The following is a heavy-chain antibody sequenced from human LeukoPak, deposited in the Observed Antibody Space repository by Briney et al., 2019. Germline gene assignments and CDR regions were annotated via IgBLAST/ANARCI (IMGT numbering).Heavy chain of an antibody. Sequence: GGSLRLSCAASGFTSSNYAMSWVRQAPGKGLEWVSAISGPAGSWDYADVVKGRFTISRDNSKNTLFLQMNSLSPEDTAIYYCAKKVGLVSAPLYYFDVWGQGTLVTVSS. D-gene: IGHD5/OR15-5a*01. V-gene: IGHV3-23*01. CDR3: AKKVGLVSAPLYYFDV. CDR1: GFTSSNYA. J-gene: IGHJ4*02. CDR2: ISGPAGSW.